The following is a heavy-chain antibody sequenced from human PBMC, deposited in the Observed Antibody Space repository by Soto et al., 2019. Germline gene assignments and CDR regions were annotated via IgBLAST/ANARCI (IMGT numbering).Heavy chain of an antibody. CDR3: ARDQSRQEVVWWFDP. J-gene: IGHJ5*02. Sequence: QVQLVQSGAEVKKPGASVKLSCKASGYSFSNHYVHWVRQAPGQGLEWMGTINPSGTNTGYAQKFQGRGIMTTDMSTSTVYKELTSLIFEDTAVYYCARDQSRQEVVWWFDPWGQGTLVTVSS. CDR2: INPSGTNT. CDR1: GYSFSNHY. V-gene: IGHV1-46*03. D-gene: IGHD2-15*01.